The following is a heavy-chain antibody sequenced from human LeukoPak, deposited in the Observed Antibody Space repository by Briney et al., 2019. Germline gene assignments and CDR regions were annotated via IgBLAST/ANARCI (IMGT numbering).Heavy chain of an antibody. J-gene: IGHJ4*02. CDR1: GGSFSGYH. CDR3: ARYYGSGSSFDY. CDR2: INHSGST. D-gene: IGHD3-10*01. V-gene: IGHV4-34*01. Sequence: SETLSLTCAVYGGSFSGYHWSWIRQPPGKGLEWIGEINHSGSTNYNPSLKSRVTISVDTSKNQFTLKLSSVTAADTAVYYCARYYGSGSSFDYWGQGTLVTVSS.